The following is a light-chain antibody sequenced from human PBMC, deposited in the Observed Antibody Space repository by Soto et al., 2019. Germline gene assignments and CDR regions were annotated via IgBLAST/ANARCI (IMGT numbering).Light chain of an antibody. CDR1: QSVSSN. CDR2: GAS. Sequence: EVVMTESPATLSVSPGQTATLSCRASQSVSSNLAWYQHKPGQAPRLLIYGASSRATGIPDRFSGGGSGTDFTLTISRLDPEDFAVYYCQQYSSSPITFGQGTRLEIK. V-gene: IGKV3-20*01. CDR3: QQYSSSPIT. J-gene: IGKJ5*01.